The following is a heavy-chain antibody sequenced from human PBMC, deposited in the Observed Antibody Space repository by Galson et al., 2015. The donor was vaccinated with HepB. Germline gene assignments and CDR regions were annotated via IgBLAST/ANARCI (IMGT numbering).Heavy chain of an antibody. D-gene: IGHD1-20*01. CDR1: GYSFTSYW. J-gene: IGHJ3*02. V-gene: IGHV5-51*01. Sequence: QSGAEVKKPGESLKISCKGSGYSFTSYWIGWVRQMPGKGLEWMGIIYPGDSDTRYRPSFQGQVTISADKSISTAYLQWSSLKASDTAMYYCARPLGGYNWGWDAFDIWGQGTMVTVSS. CDR2: IYPGDSDT. CDR3: ARPLGGYNWGWDAFDI.